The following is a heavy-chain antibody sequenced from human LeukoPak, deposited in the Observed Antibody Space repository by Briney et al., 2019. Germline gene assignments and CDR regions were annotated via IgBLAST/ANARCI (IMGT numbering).Heavy chain of an antibody. J-gene: IGHJ5*02. V-gene: IGHV1-69*05. Sequence: EASVKVSCKASGGTFSSYAISWVRQAPGQGLEWMGGIIPIFGTANYAQKFQGRVTITRNTSISTAYMELSSLRSEDTAVYYCAREAGIAAAGTPSNWFDPWGQGTLVTVSS. CDR2: IIPIFGTA. D-gene: IGHD6-13*01. CDR3: AREAGIAAAGTPSNWFDP. CDR1: GGTFSSYA.